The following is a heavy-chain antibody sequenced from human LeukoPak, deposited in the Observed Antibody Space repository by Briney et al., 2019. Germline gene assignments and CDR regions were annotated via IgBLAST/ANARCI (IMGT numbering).Heavy chain of an antibody. D-gene: IGHD6-6*01. CDR3: ASLEYSSSSSYY. J-gene: IGHJ4*02. CDR1: GGSISSSSYY. V-gene: IGHV4-39*01. CDR2: IYYSGTT. Sequence: SETLSLTCTVSGGSISSSSYYWGWVRQPPGRGGEWIWSIYYSGTTYYNPSLKRRVTISVDTSKNQFSLKLSSVTAADTAVYYCASLEYSSSSSYYWGQGTLVTVSS.